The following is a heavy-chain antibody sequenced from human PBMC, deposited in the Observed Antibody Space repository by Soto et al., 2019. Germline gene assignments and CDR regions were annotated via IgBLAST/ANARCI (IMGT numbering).Heavy chain of an antibody. CDR3: AKTMRVAAAGPPYFDY. CDR1: EYSFTRYT. Sequence: GSLRLSCVASEYSFTRYTIYWARQAPGKGLEWVSAISGSGGSTYYADSVKGRFTISRDNSKNTLYLQMNSLRAEDTAVYYCAKTMRVAAAGPPYFDYWGQGTLVTVSS. J-gene: IGHJ4*02. CDR2: ISGSGGST. V-gene: IGHV3-23*01. D-gene: IGHD6-13*01.